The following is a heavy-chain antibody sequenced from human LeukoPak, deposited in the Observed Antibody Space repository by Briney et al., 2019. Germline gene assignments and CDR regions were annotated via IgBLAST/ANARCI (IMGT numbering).Heavy chain of an antibody. CDR3: ARDSRVVVVPAAMKYYYYGMDV. J-gene: IGHJ6*02. CDR1: GGTFSSCA. V-gene: IGHV1-69*04. D-gene: IGHD2-2*01. Sequence: ASVKVSCKASGGTFSSCAISWVRQAPGQGLEWMGRIIPIFGIANYAQKFQGRVTITADKSTSTAYMELSSLRSEDTAVYYCARDSRVVVVPAAMKYYYYGMDVWGQGTTVTVSS. CDR2: IIPIFGIA.